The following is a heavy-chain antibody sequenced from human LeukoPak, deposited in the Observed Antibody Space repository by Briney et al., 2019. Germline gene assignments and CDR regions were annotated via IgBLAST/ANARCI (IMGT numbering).Heavy chain of an antibody. Sequence: SETLSLTCAVSGYSISSGYYWGWIRQPPEKGLEWIGSIYHSGSTYYNPSLKSRVTISVDTSKSQFSLKLSSVTAADTAVYYCARQWSIPGIAAAGMDSFFDYWGQGTLVTVSS. CDR3: ARQWSIPGIAAAGMDSFFDY. CDR1: GYSISSGYY. D-gene: IGHD6-13*01. V-gene: IGHV4-38-2*01. CDR2: IYHSGST. J-gene: IGHJ4*02.